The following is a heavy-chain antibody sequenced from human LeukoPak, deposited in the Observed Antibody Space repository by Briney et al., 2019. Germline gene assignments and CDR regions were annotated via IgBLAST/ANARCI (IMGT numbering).Heavy chain of an antibody. CDR2: ISGSGGST. V-gene: IGHV3-23*01. J-gene: IGHJ4*02. D-gene: IGHD3-22*01. CDR1: GFTFSSYA. CDR3: AKRQDLYDSSGYYDQMDY. Sequence: GGSLRLSCAASGFTFSSYAMSWVRQARGKGLEWVSSISGSGGSTYYADSVKGRFTISRDNSKNTLYLQMNSLRAEDTAVYYCAKRQDLYDSSGYYDQMDYWGQGTLVTVSS.